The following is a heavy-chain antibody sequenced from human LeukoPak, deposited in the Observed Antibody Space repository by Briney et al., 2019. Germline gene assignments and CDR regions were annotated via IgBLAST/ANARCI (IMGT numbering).Heavy chain of an antibody. CDR3: ARGAYSISPLPRGDDAFDC. J-gene: IGHJ3*01. Sequence: GPSVKVSCKASGYTFTRYYMHWVRQAPGQGLEWMGWIHPNSGGTNYDQKFQGRGTMIRDPSISTAYMELSRMRSDDTAVYYWARGAYSISPLPRGDDAFDCWGQGTMVTVSS. V-gene: IGHV1-2*02. D-gene: IGHD6-6*01. CDR2: IHPNSGGT. CDR1: GYTFTRYY.